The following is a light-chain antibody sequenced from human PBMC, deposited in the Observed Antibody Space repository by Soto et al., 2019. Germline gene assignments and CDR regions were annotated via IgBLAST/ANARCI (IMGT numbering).Light chain of an antibody. CDR1: SSNVGSYNF. CDR2: EVS. CDR3: CSYAGNNALV. J-gene: IGLJ3*02. V-gene: IGLV2-23*02. Sequence: QSALTQPASVSGARGQSITISCTGTSSNVGSYNFVSWYRQYPGKAPELIIYEVSQRPSTFFNRFSGSKSGTTASLTISRLQSDDEADYYCCSYAGNNALVFGGGTKLTVL.